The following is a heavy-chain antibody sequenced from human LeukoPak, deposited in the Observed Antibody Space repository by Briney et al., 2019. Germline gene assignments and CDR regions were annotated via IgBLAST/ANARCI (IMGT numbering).Heavy chain of an antibody. J-gene: IGHJ6*03. CDR2: IIPIFGTA. CDR3: ARSGYCSGGSCYSVKGDYYYYMDV. V-gene: IGHV1-69*13. D-gene: IGHD2-15*01. CDR1: GGTFSSYA. Sequence: GASVKVSCKASGGTFSSYAISWVRQAPGQGLEWMGGIIPIFGTANYAQKFQGRVTITADGSTSTAYMELSSLRSEDTAVYYCARSGYCSGGSCYSVKGDYYYYMDVWGKGTTVTISS.